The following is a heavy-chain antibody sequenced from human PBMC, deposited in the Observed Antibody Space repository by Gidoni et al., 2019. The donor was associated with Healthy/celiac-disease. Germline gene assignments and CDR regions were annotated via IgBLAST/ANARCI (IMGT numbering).Heavy chain of an antibody. CDR1: GFTFSGSA. Sequence: EVQLVESGGGLVQPGGSLKLSCAASGFTFSGSAMHWVRQASGKGLEWVGRIRSKANSYATAYAASVKGRFTISRDDSKNTAYLQMNSLKTEDTAVYYCTRIVGANDYWGQGTLVTVSS. CDR3: TRIVGANDY. J-gene: IGHJ4*02. V-gene: IGHV3-73*02. D-gene: IGHD1-26*01. CDR2: IRSKANSYAT.